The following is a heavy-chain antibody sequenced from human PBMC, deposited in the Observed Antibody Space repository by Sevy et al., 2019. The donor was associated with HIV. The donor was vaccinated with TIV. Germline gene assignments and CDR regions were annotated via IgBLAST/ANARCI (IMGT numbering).Heavy chain of an antibody. CDR2: IYYSGST. CDR1: GGSISSYY. Sequence: SETLSLTCTVSGGSISSYYWSWIRQPPGKGLEWIGYIYYSGSTNYNPSLKSRVTISVDTSKNQFSLKLSSVTAADTAVYYCARGGGGYSNYGSEAWFDPWGQGTLVTVSS. J-gene: IGHJ5*02. CDR3: ARGGGGYSNYGSEAWFDP. D-gene: IGHD4-4*01. V-gene: IGHV4-59*01.